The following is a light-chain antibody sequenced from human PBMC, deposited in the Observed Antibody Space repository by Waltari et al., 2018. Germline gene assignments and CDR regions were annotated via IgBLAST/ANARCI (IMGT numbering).Light chain of an antibody. Sequence: QSALTQPPSLSEAPRQRVTISCSGSSSHIGNNPVNWYQQLPGKAPKLLLYYDDLLPSGVSDRFSGSKSGTSASLAISGLQSEDEADYYCAAWDDSLNGLVFGGGTKLTVL. V-gene: IGLV1-36*01. CDR3: AAWDDSLNGLV. J-gene: IGLJ2*01. CDR1: SSHIGNNP. CDR2: YDD.